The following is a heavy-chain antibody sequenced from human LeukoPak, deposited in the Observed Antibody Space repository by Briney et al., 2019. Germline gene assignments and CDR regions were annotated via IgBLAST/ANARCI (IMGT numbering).Heavy chain of an antibody. Sequence: GGSLRLSCSASGFTFDDYAMHWVRQAPGKGLEWVSGITWKTSTIGYADSVKGRFTISRDNARNALYLQMNSLRPEDTAFYYCARDSRPPYNSGWYHYWFFDLWGRGTLVTVSS. J-gene: IGHJ2*01. V-gene: IGHV3-9*01. CDR3: ARDSRPPYNSGWYHYWFFDL. D-gene: IGHD6-19*01. CDR1: GFTFDDYA. CDR2: ITWKTSTI.